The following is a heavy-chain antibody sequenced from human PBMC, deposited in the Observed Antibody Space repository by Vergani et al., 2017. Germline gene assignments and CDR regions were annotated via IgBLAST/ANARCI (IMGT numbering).Heavy chain of an antibody. Sequence: QVQLQESGPGLVKPSETLCLTCTVSNDSVSNTFYYWGWIRQTPGKGLEWIGSIYYSGSTYYNPSLESRVTMSVDTSKSQFSLKLSSVTAADTAVYYCTRXWAVVAANNCFDPWGQGTLVTVSS. CDR1: NDSVSNTFYY. CDR3: TRXWAVVAANNCFDP. D-gene: IGHD2-15*01. CDR2: IYYSGST. J-gene: IGHJ5*02. V-gene: IGHV4-39*01.